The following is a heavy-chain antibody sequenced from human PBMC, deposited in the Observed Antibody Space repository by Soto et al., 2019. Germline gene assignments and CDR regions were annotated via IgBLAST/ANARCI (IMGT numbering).Heavy chain of an antibody. J-gene: IGHJ5*02. Sequence: QLQLQESGSRLVKSSETLSLTCAVSGDTISTGGYSWAWIRQPPGKPLEWIGHTYHSGNPYYNPSLTSRVLLSVASSKNQFCLKGSSVAVSDTPVYYCAKATYVDGVGYCDPWGKGTLVTFSS. V-gene: IGHV4-30-2*01. CDR3: AKATYVDGVGYCDP. CDR2: TYHSGNP. CDR1: GDTISTGGYS. D-gene: IGHD2-15*01.